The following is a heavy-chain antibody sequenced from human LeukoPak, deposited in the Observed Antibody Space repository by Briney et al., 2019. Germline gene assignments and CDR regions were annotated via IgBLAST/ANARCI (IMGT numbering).Heavy chain of an antibody. CDR1: GGSISNYY. Sequence: SETLSHTRTVSGGSISNYYWSWVRQPPGKGLEWIGYIYYSGSTTYNPSLKSRVTISVDTSKNQFSLKLSSVTAADTAVYYCARRTYFDLWGRGTLVTVSS. J-gene: IGHJ2*01. CDR2: IYYSGST. V-gene: IGHV4-59*08. CDR3: ARRTYFDL.